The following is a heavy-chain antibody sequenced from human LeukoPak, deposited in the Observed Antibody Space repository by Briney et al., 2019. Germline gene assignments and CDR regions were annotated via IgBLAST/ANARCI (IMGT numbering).Heavy chain of an antibody. Sequence: GGSLRLSCAASGFTFSGYSMNWVRQAPGKGLEWVSSISSSSSYIYYADSVKGRFTISRDNAKNSLYLQMNSLRAEDTAVYYCAKPHQEWDYYFDYWGQGTLVTVSS. V-gene: IGHV3-21*01. D-gene: IGHD1-26*01. J-gene: IGHJ4*02. CDR3: AKPHQEWDYYFDY. CDR1: GFTFSGYS. CDR2: ISSSSSYI.